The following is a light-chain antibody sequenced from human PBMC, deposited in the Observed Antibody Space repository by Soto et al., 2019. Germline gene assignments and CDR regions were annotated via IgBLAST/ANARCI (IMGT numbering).Light chain of an antibody. CDR3: QQYNNWPQT. CDR2: GAS. V-gene: IGKV3-15*01. J-gene: IGKJ1*01. Sequence: DILMKQSPSTVSVSPGERATLSRRASQSVKSSLAWYQQKPGQAPRLLIYGASTRATGIPARFSGSGSGTEFTLTISSLQSEDFAVYYCQQYNNWPQTVGQGTKVDIK. CDR1: QSVKSS.